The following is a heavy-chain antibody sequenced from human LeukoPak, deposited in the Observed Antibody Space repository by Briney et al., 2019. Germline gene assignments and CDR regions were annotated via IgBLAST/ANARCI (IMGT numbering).Heavy chain of an antibody. CDR2: IWYDGSNK. CDR3: ALEGNRAYYYDSSGYYY. Sequence: GRSLRLSCAASGFTFSSYGMHWVRQAPGKGLEWVAVIWYDGSNKYYADSVKGRFTISRDNSKNTLYLQMNSLRAEDTAVYYCALEGNRAYYYDSSGYYYWGQGTLVTASS. D-gene: IGHD3-22*01. CDR1: GFTFSSYG. J-gene: IGHJ4*02. V-gene: IGHV3-33*01.